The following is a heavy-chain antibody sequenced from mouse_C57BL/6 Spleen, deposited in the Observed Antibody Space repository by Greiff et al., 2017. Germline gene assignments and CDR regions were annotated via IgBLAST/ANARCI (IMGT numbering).Heavy chain of an antibody. CDR2: ISNLAYSI. Sequence: EVMLVESGGGLVQPGGSLKLSCAASGFTFSDYGMAWVRQAPRKGPEWVAFISNLAYSIYYADTVTGRFTISRENAKNTLYLEMSSLRSEDTAMYYCARRGNPYAMDYWGQGTSVTVSS. J-gene: IGHJ4*01. CDR1: GFTFSDYG. V-gene: IGHV5-15*01. CDR3: ARRGNPYAMDY. D-gene: IGHD2-1*01.